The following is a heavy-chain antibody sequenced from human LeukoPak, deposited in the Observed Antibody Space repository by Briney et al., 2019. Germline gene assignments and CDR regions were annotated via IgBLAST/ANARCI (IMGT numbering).Heavy chain of an antibody. D-gene: IGHD1-26*01. CDR1: GFTFSSYS. Sequence: PGGSLRLSCAPSGFTFSSYSMNCVRQAPGEGREWVSHITASGTAMFYADSVKGRFTISRDNAKNSLYLQMNSLRDEDTAVYYCASSGSYRFDYWGQGTLVTVSS. CDR2: ITASGTAM. CDR3: ASSGSYRFDY. V-gene: IGHV3-48*02. J-gene: IGHJ4*02.